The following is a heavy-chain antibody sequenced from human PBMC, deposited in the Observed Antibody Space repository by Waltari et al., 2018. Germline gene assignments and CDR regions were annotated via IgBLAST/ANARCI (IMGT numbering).Heavy chain of an antibody. CDR1: GFTFISSE. V-gene: IGHV3-48*03. CDR2: SSSSGSTI. J-gene: IGHJ4*02. Sequence: EVQLVESGGGLVQPGGSLRLSCAAAGFTFISSEMNWVRQAPGKGLEWVSYSSSSGSTIYYVGSVKGRFTISRDNAKNSLYLQMNSLRVEDTAVYYCARGEMAANYDYWGQGTLVTVSS. CDR3: ARGEMAANYDY. D-gene: IGHD6-19*01.